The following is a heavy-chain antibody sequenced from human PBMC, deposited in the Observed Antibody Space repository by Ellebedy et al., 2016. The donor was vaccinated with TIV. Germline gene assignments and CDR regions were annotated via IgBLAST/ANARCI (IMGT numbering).Heavy chain of an antibody. Sequence: GESLKISCAASGFTFSSYWMSWVRQAPGKGLEWVAHIKQDGSEKSYVDSVKGRFTISRDNATNSMYLQLNSLRAEDTAVYYCARARGWSGGRCYNFDYWGQGTLVTVAS. CDR1: GFTFSSYW. CDR3: ARARGWSGGRCYNFDY. V-gene: IGHV3-7*01. CDR2: IKQDGSEK. D-gene: IGHD2-15*01. J-gene: IGHJ4*02.